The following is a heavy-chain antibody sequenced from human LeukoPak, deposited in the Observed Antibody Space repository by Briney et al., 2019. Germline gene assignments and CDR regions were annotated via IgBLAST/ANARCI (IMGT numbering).Heavy chain of an antibody. Sequence: SETLSLTCAVSGGSTTSSKYFWGWIRQPPGKELELIGIVSYSGTTDYNPSLKSRVTISTDTSKNQFSLKLTSVTAADTAVYYCAGLGVMVLVYQFEYWGRGTPVTVSS. CDR1: GGSTTSSKYF. CDR3: AGLGVMVLVYQFEY. V-gene: IGHV4-39*07. J-gene: IGHJ4*02. D-gene: IGHD2-8*01. CDR2: VSYSGTT.